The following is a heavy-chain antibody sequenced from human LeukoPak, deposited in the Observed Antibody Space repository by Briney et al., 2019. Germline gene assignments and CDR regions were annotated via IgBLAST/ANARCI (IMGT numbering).Heavy chain of an antibody. V-gene: IGHV5-51*01. CDR1: GYSFASHW. J-gene: IGHJ4*02. CDR2: IYAGDSDT. D-gene: IGHD6-19*01. CDR3: ARHPSYSSGWPLDY. Sequence: GESLKISCKGSGYSFASHWIGWVRQRPGKGLEWMGIIYAGDSDTRYSPSFQGQVTISADKSISTAYLQWSSLKASDTAMYYCARHPSYSSGWPLDYWGQGTLVTASS.